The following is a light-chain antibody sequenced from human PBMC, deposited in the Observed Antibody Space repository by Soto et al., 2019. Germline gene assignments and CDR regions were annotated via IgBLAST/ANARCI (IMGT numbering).Light chain of an antibody. V-gene: IGKV3-20*01. CDR3: QQYGTSPPWT. J-gene: IGKJ1*01. CDR2: GAS. Sequence: EIVMTQSPDTLSVSPGESATLSCRASQTISSNLAWYQQKPGQAPRLLLYGASSRATGIPDRFSGSGSGTDFTLIIIRLEPEDFAIYYCQQYGTSPPWTFGQGTKVDIK. CDR1: QTISSN.